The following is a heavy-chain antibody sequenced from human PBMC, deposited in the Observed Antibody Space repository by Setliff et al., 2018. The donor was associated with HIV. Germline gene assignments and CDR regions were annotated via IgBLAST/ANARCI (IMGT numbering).Heavy chain of an antibody. V-gene: IGHV3-66*02. CDR1: GFTVSSNY. Sequence: PGGSLRLSCAASGFTVSSNYMNWVRQAPGKGLEWVSVLDIGGTTSYADSVKGRFTISRDNSKNTLYLQMNSLRAEDTAVYYCARVYSAYDLSGYYYYYMDVWGKGTTVTVSS. D-gene: IGHD5-12*01. CDR3: ARVYSAYDLSGYYYYYMDV. CDR2: LDIGGTT. J-gene: IGHJ6*03.